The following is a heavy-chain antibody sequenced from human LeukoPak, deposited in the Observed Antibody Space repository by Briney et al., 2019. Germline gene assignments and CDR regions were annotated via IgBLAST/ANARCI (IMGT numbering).Heavy chain of an antibody. Sequence: ASVKVSCKASGYTFTSYYMHWVRQAPGQGPEWMGIINPSGGSTSYAQKFQGRVTMTRDMSTSTVYMELSSLRSEDTAVYYCARDMFAAGTFDYWGQGALVTVSS. J-gene: IGHJ4*02. D-gene: IGHD6-13*01. CDR1: GYTFTSYY. CDR2: INPSGGST. CDR3: ARDMFAAGTFDY. V-gene: IGHV1-46*01.